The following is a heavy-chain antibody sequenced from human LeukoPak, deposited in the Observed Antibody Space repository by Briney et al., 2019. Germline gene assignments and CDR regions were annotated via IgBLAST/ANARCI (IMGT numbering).Heavy chain of an antibody. CDR2: IRYDGSNK. D-gene: IGHD4-23*01. CDR3: ARDRQVKDYGGFFDY. V-gene: IGHV3-30*02. CDR1: GFTFSSYG. J-gene: IGHJ4*02. Sequence: GGSLRLSCAASGFTFSSYGMHWVRQAPGKGLEWVAFIRYDGSNKYYADSVKGRFTISRDNSKNTLYLQMNSLRAEDTAVYYCARDRQVKDYGGFFDYWGQGTLVTVSS.